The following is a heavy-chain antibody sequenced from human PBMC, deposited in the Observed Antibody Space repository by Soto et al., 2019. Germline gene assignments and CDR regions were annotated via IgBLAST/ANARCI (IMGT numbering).Heavy chain of an antibody. J-gene: IGHJ6*02. D-gene: IGHD3-10*01. CDR2: IIPIFGTA. CDR1: GGTFSSYA. CDR3: ARPTPMVRDYGMDV. V-gene: IGHV1-69*12. Sequence: QVQLVQSGAEVKKPGSSVKVSCKASGGTFSSYAISWVRQAPGQGLEWMGGIIPIFGTANYAQKFQGRVAITADESTSPAYMELRSVRSEDTAVYYCARPTPMVRDYGMDVWGQGTTVTVSS.